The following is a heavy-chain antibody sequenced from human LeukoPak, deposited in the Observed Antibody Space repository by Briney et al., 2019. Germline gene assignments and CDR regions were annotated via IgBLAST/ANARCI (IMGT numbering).Heavy chain of an antibody. V-gene: IGHV3-23*01. CDR3: ATYRQVLLPFES. CDR1: GFTFSTFA. D-gene: IGHD2-8*02. Sequence: PGGSLRPSCVASGFTFSTFAMIWVRQPPGKGLEWVSSIFPSGGEIHYADSVRGRFTISSDNSKSTLSLQMNSLRVEDTAIYYCATYRQVLLPFESWGQGTLVTVSS. J-gene: IGHJ4*02. CDR2: IFPSGGEI.